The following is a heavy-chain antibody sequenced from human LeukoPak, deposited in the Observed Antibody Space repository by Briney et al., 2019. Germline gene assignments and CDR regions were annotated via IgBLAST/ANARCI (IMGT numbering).Heavy chain of an antibody. V-gene: IGHV3-53*01. J-gene: IGHJ4*02. CDR2: IYSDNT. CDR3: ARRAGAYSHPYGY. CDR1: GFTVSSNS. D-gene: IGHD4/OR15-4a*01. Sequence: GGSLRLSCTVSGFTVSSNSMSWVRQAPGKGLEWVSFIYSDNTHYSDSVKGRFTISRDNSKNTLYLQMNSLRAEDTAVYYCARRAGAYSHPYGYWGQGTLVTVSS.